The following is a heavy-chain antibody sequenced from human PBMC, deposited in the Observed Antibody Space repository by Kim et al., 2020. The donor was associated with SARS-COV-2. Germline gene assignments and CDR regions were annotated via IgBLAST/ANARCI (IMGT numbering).Heavy chain of an antibody. CDR3: ASYDILTGPLDAFDI. CDR2: TYYRSKWYN. J-gene: IGHJ3*02. V-gene: IGHV6-1*01. Sequence: SQTLSLSCAISGDSVSSNSAAWNWIRQSPSRGLEWLGRTYYRSKWYNDYAVSVKSRITINPDTSKNQFSLQLNSVTPEDTAVYYCASYDILTGPLDAFDIWGQGTTVTVTS. CDR1: GDSVSSNSAA. D-gene: IGHD3-9*01.